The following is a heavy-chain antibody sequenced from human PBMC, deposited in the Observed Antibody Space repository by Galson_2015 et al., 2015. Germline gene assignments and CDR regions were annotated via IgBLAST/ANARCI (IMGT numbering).Heavy chain of an antibody. Sequence: SLRLSCAASGFTFNTYDMNWVRQAPGKGLEWVPHISTTSRTIHYADSVQGRFTISRDNAKNSLYLQMNSLRAEDTAVYYCAKRGYCDRATCQTEFDNWGQGTLVTVSS. D-gene: IGHD2/OR15-2a*01. J-gene: IGHJ4*02. CDR2: ISTTSRTI. V-gene: IGHV3-48*01. CDR3: AKRGYCDRATCQTEFDN. CDR1: GFTFNTYD.